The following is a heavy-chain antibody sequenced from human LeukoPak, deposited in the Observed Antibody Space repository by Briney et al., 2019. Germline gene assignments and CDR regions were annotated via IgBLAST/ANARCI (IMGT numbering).Heavy chain of an antibody. CDR2: TSHDGSEA. CDR3: ARSQNLYVWGSYRYSTGY. Sequence: GGSLRLSCAASGFTFSSYAMHWVRQAPGKGLEWVAFTSHDGSEAFYTDSVKGRFTMSRDNSKNSLFLQMNSLTPEDTAVYYCARSQNLYVWGSYRYSTGYWGQGTLVIVS. J-gene: IGHJ4*02. V-gene: IGHV3-30-3*01. CDR1: GFTFSSYA. D-gene: IGHD3-16*02.